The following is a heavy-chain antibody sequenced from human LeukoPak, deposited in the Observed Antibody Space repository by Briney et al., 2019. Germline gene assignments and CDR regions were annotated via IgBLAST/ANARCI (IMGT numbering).Heavy chain of an antibody. D-gene: IGHD5-12*01. CDR2: IYYSGST. Sequence: SDTLSLTCTVSGGSISSSSYYWVWIRQPPGKGLEWIGSIYYSGSTYYNPSLKSRVTISVDTSKNQFSLKLSSVTAADTAVYYCARRSGYDYMFDYWGQGTLVTVSS. J-gene: IGHJ4*02. V-gene: IGHV4-39*01. CDR3: ARRSGYDYMFDY. CDR1: GGSISSSSYY.